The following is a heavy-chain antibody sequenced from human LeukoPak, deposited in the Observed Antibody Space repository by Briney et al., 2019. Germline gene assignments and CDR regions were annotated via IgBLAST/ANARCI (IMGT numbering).Heavy chain of an antibody. CDR2: LSGSGDGT. D-gene: IGHD3-10*01. J-gene: IGHJ4*02. Sequence: GGSLRLSCAVSGITLSNCGMSWVRQAPGKGLEWVAGLSGSGDGTNYADSVKGRFTISRDNAKNTLYLQMNSLRAEDTAVYFCAKRGVVIRVILVGFHKEAYYFDSWGQGALVTVSS. V-gene: IGHV3-23*01. CDR3: AKRGVVIRVILVGFHKEAYYFDS. CDR1: GITLSNCG.